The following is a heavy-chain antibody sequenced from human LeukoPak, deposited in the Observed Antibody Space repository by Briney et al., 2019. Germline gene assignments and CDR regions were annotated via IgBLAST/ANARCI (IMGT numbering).Heavy chain of an antibody. V-gene: IGHV4-38-2*02. CDR3: ARCLYYGSGSLNWFDP. CDR2: IYHSGST. Sequence: SETLSLTCTVSGYSISSGYYWGWIRPPPGKGLEWIGSIYHSGSTYYNPSLKSRVTISVDTSKNQFSLKLSSVTAADTAVYYCARCLYYGSGSLNWFDPWGQGTLVTVSS. J-gene: IGHJ5*02. CDR1: GYSISSGYY. D-gene: IGHD3-10*01.